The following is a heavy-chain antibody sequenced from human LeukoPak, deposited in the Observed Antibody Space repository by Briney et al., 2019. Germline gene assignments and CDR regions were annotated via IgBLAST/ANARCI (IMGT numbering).Heavy chain of an antibody. V-gene: IGHV5-51*01. D-gene: IGHD3-22*01. CDR1: GYSFTSYW. CDR3: ARRYYYDSSGYYTLEESYFDY. Sequence: GESLKISCKGSGYSFTSYWIGWVRQMPGKGLEWMGIIYPGDSDTRYSPSFQGQVTISADKSISTAYLQWSSLKASDTAMYYCARRYYYDSSGYYTLEESYFDYWGQGTLVTVSS. J-gene: IGHJ4*02. CDR2: IYPGDSDT.